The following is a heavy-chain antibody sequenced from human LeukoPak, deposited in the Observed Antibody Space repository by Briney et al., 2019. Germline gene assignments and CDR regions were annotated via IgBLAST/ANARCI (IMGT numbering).Heavy chain of an antibody. V-gene: IGHV4-59*01. CDR3: ARDRGRNYYGSGSI. Sequence: SETLSLTCTVSGGSISSYYWSWIRQPPGKGLEWIGYIYYSGSTNYNPSLKSRVTISVDTSKNQFSLKLSSVTAADTAVYYCARDRGRNYYGSGSIWGQGTMVTVSS. D-gene: IGHD3-10*01. CDR1: GGSISSYY. CDR2: IYYSGST. J-gene: IGHJ3*02.